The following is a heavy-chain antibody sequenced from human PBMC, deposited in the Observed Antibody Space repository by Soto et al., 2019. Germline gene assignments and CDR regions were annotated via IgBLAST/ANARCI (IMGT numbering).Heavy chain of an antibody. CDR3: ARDTPAGRSFDY. CDR1: GGSISSGDYY. J-gene: IGHJ4*02. D-gene: IGHD6-13*01. V-gene: IGHV4-30-4*01. Sequence: LSLTCTVSGGSISSGDYYWSWIRQPPGKGLEWIGYIYYSGSTNYNPSLKNRVTISVDTSKNQFSLNLNSVTGADTAVYYCARDTPAGRSFDYWGQGTLVTVSS. CDR2: IYYSGST.